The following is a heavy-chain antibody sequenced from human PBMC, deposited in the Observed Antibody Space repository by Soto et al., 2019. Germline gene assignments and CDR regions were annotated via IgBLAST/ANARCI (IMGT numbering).Heavy chain of an antibody. CDR1: GFSLSTSGMC. V-gene: IGHV2-70*01. J-gene: IGHJ4*02. Sequence: GSGPTLVNPTQTLTLTCTFSGFSLSTSGMCVSWIRQPPGKALEWLALIDWDDDKYYSTSLKTRLTISKDTSKNQVVLTMTNMDPVDTATYYCARISVKSYWWQFDYWGQGTLVTVSS. D-gene: IGHD2-8*02. CDR2: IDWDDDK. CDR3: ARISVKSYWWQFDY.